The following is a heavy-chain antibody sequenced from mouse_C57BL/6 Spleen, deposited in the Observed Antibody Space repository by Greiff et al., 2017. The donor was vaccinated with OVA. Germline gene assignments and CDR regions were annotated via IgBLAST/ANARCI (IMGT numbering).Heavy chain of an antibody. Sequence: EVQGVESGGGLVKPGGSLKLSCAASGFTFSDYGMHWVRQAPEQGLEWVAYISSGSSTIYYADKVKGRFTISRDNAKNTLFLQMTSLMSEDTAMYYCARGGYYGPFDYWGQGTTLTVSS. CDR2: ISSGSSTI. D-gene: IGHD1-1*02. J-gene: IGHJ2*01. V-gene: IGHV5-17*01. CDR3: ARGGYYGPFDY. CDR1: GFTFSDYG.